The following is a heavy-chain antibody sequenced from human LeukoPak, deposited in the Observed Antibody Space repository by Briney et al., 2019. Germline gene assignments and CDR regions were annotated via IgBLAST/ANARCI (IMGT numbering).Heavy chain of an antibody. J-gene: IGHJ5*02. Sequence: SETLSLTCTVSGGSISSSSYYWGWIRQPPGKGLEWIGSIYHSGSTYYNPSLKSRVTISVDTSKNQFSLKLSSVTAADTAVYYCARCGGYPVGQNWFDPWGQGTLVTVSS. D-gene: IGHD2-21*01. V-gene: IGHV4-39*07. CDR3: ARCGGYPVGQNWFDP. CDR1: GGSISSSSYY. CDR2: IYHSGST.